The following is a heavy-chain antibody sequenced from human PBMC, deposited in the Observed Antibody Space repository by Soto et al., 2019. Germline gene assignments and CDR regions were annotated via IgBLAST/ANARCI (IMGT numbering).Heavy chain of an antibody. CDR2: ITPFNGNT. CDR3: ARAYSSVDAFDI. V-gene: IGHV1-45*02. CDR1: GYTFTYRY. Sequence: QMQLVQSGAEVKKTGSSVKVSCKASGYTFTYRYLHWVRQAPGQALEWMGWITPFNGNTNYAQKFQDRVTITRDRSMSTAYMELSSLRSEDTAMYYCARAYSSVDAFDIWGQGTMVTVSS. D-gene: IGHD6-19*01. J-gene: IGHJ3*02.